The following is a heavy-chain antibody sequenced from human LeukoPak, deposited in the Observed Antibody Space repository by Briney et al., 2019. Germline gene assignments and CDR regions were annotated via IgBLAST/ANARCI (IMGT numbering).Heavy chain of an antibody. CDR1: GDSVSSNNAA. CDR2: TYHRSKWGN. J-gene: IGHJ3*02. Sequence: HSQTLSLTCAMSGDSVSSNNAAWNWIRQSPSRGLEWLGRTYHRSKWGNDYAASVKSRIIINPDTSKNQFSLQLKSVTPEDTAVYYCARASYRAFDIWGQGTMVTVSS. D-gene: IGHD2-2*01. V-gene: IGHV6-1*01. CDR3: ARASYRAFDI.